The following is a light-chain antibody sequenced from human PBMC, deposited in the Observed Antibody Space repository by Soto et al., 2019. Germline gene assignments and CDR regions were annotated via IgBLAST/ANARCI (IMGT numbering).Light chain of an antibody. V-gene: IGLV1-47*01. CDR1: SSNIGANY. J-gene: IGLJ2*01. CDR3: AAWDDSLSGVL. Sequence: QSVLTQPPSASGTPGQRVTISCSGGSSNIGANYAYWYQQLPGTAPKLLIYRNDQRPSGVPDRFSGSKSGTSGSLAISGLRSEDEAHYYCAAWDDSLSGVLFGGGTKLTVL. CDR2: RND.